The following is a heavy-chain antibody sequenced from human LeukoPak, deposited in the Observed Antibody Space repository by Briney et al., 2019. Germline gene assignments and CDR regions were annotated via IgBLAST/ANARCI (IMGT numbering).Heavy chain of an antibody. J-gene: IGHJ4*02. Sequence: ASVKVSCKASGGTFSSYAINWVRQAPGQGLEWMGMIIPLLNIANYAQKFQGRVTVTADKSTSTAYMELSSLRSEDTAVYYCARESGGGWSHFDYWGQGTLVTVSS. D-gene: IGHD6-19*01. CDR3: ARESGGGWSHFDY. CDR2: IIPLLNIA. CDR1: GGTFSSYA. V-gene: IGHV1-69*04.